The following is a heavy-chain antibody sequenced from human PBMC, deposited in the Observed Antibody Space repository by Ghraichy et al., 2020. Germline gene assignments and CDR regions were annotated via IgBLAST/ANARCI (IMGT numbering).Heavy chain of an antibody. CDR1: GGSISSYY. CDR3: ARGLYYYGSGIDY. J-gene: IGHJ4*02. V-gene: IGHV4-59*01. CDR2: IYYSGST. Sequence: SETLSLTCTVSGGSISSYYWSWIRQPPGKGLEWIGYIYYSGSTNYNPSLKSRVTISVDTSKNQFSLKPSSVTAADTAVYYCARGLYYYGSGIDYWGQGTLVTVSS. D-gene: IGHD3-10*01.